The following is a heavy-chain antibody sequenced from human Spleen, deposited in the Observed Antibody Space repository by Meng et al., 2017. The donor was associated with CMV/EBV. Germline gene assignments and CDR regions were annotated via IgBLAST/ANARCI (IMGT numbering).Heavy chain of an antibody. J-gene: IGHJ4*02. CDR2: ISVDGATT. CDR1: GFTFSSYA. D-gene: IGHD1-26*01. Sequence: DSLKISCAASGFTFSSYAVSCVRQAPGKGLEWVSVISVDGATTYYADSATGRFTISSDNSKNTLSLQMNSMRPEDTDLYYCARVGNSGYYYTFSCYYFDLWGQAALLTVSS. V-gene: IGHV3-23*01. CDR3: ARVGNSGYYYTFSCYYFDL.